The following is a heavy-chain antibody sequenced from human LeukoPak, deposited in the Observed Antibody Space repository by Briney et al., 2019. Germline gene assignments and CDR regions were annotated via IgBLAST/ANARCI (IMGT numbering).Heavy chain of an antibody. CDR3: SVGHFDY. J-gene: IGHJ4*02. D-gene: IGHD1-26*01. CDR2: INHSGST. V-gene: IGHV4-34*01. Sequence: PSETLSLTCAVYGDSFSCYYCSSIRQPPAKGLEWIGEINHSGSTNYNPSLKSRVTISVDTSKNQFSLKLSSVTAADTAVYYCSVGHFDYWGQGTLVTVSS. CDR1: GDSFSCYY.